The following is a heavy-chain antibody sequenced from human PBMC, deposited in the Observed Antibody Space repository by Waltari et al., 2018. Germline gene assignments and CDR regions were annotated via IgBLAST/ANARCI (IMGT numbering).Heavy chain of an antibody. Sequence: QVQLVQSGAEVKKPGASVKVSCKASGYTFTGYYMHWVRQAPGQGLEWMGWINPNSGGTNYAQKFQGRVTMTRDTSISTAYMELSRLRSDDTAVYYCASNRGPGGHLAFGYYYYGMDVWGQGTTVTVSS. CDR1: GYTFTGYY. CDR2: INPNSGGT. J-gene: IGHJ6*02. D-gene: IGHD3-10*01. CDR3: ASNRGPGGHLAFGYYYYGMDV. V-gene: IGHV1-2*02.